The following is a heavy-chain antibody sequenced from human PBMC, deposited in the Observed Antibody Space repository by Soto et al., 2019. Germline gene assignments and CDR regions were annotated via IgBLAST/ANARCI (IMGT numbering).Heavy chain of an antibody. CDR2: IWYDGSNK. J-gene: IGHJ4*02. V-gene: IGHV3-33*01. D-gene: IGHD5-18*01. CDR3: ARAYSYGTGYFDY. CDR1: GFTFSSYG. Sequence: QVQLVESGGGVVQPGRSLRLSCAASGFTFSSYGMHWVRQAPGKGLEWVAVIWYDGSNKYYADSVKGRFTISRDNSKNTLYLQMNSLRAADTAVYYCARAYSYGTGYFDYWGQGTLVTVSS.